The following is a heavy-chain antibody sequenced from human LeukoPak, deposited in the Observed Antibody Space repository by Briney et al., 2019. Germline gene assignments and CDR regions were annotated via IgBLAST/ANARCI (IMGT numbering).Heavy chain of an antibody. J-gene: IGHJ4*02. Sequence: PGGSLRLSCAASGFTFSSNAMTWVRQAPGKGLEWVSGISGGRSSHTYYADSVKGRFTISRDNAKNSLYLQMNSLRAEDTAVYYCVRDNPRQQGFAYWGQGTLVTVSS. D-gene: IGHD6-13*01. V-gene: IGHV3-23*01. CDR3: VRDNPRQQGFAY. CDR1: GFTFSSNA. CDR2: ISGGRSSHT.